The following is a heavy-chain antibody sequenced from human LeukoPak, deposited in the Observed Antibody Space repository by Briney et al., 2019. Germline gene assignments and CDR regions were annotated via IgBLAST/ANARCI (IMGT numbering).Heavy chain of an antibody. CDR3: ARARGYSYGYFDY. D-gene: IGHD5-18*01. Sequence: PSQTLSLTCAVSGGSISSGGYSWSWIRQPPGKGLEWIGYIYHSGSTYYNPSLKSRVTISVGRSKNQFSLKLSSVTAADTAVYYCARARGYSYGYFDYWGQGTLVTVSS. J-gene: IGHJ4*02. CDR2: IYHSGST. V-gene: IGHV4-30-2*01. CDR1: GGSISSGGYS.